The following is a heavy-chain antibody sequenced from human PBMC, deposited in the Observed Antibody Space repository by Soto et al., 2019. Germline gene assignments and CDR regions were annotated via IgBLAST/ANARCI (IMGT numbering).Heavy chain of an antibody. Sequence: SETLSLTCTVSGGFVSSGSYYWSWIRQPPGKGPEWIGYIYYSGSTNYNPPLKSRVTISLDTSKNQFSLKLYSVTAADTAVYYCATLNKWSHGHWGQGTLVTVSS. V-gene: IGHV4-61*01. CDR2: IYYSGST. J-gene: IGHJ4*02. D-gene: IGHD1-26*01. CDR1: GGFVSSGSYY. CDR3: ATLNKWSHGH.